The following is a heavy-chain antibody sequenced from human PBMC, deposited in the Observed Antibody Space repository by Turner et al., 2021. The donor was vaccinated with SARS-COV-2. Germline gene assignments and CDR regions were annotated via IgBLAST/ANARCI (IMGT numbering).Heavy chain of an antibody. V-gene: IGHV4-39*01. CDR1: SGSISSSAYY. CDR2: FFYSGST. J-gene: IGHJ4*02. CDR3: ARQVSILGRWLAPFDS. Sequence: QLQLQESGPELVKPSVTLSLTCTVPSGSISSSAYYWAWIRQPPGKGLEWIGSFFYSGSTYYSPSLKGRITISVDTSKNQFSLNLSSVTAADTAVYYCARQVSILGRWLAPFDSWGQGTLVTVSS. D-gene: IGHD6-19*01.